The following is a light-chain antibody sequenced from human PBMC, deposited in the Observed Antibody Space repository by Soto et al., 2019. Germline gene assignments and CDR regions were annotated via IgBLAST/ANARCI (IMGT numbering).Light chain of an antibody. CDR1: QSISTW. Sequence: GDRVTITCRASQSISTWLAWYQQKPGKAPKFLIYDASSLESGVPSRFSGSGSGAEFTLTISSLQRDDFATYYCQQYESYPLTFGGGTKVEIK. J-gene: IGKJ4*01. CDR2: DAS. CDR3: QQYESYPLT. V-gene: IGKV1-5*01.